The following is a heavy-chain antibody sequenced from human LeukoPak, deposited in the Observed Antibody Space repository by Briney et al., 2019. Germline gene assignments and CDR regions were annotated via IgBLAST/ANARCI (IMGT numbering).Heavy chain of an antibody. CDR1: GFTVSGTY. V-gene: IGHV3-66*01. CDR2: IYSGGST. D-gene: IGHD1-20*01. CDR3: ARALNWKEYYFDF. Sequence: PGGSLRLSCEASGFTVSGTYMTWVRQAPGKGLEWVSVIYSGGSTYYAGSVKGRFIISRDNSKNTLYLHMNSLRAEDTAVYYCARALNWKEYYFDFWSQGALVTVSS. J-gene: IGHJ4*02.